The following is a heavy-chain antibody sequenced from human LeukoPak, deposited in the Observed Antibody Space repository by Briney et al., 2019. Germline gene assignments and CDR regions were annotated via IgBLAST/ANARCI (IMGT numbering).Heavy chain of an antibody. CDR3: ARDHLYWGGVDY. CDR2: IYSGGSI. Sequence: PGGSLRLSCAASGFTVSSNYMNWVRQAPGKGLEWVSVIYSGGSIYYADSVKGRFTISRDNSKNTLYLQMNSLRAEDTAVYYCARDHLYWGGVDYWGQGTLVTVSS. D-gene: IGHD2-8*02. V-gene: IGHV3-53*01. J-gene: IGHJ4*02. CDR1: GFTVSSNY.